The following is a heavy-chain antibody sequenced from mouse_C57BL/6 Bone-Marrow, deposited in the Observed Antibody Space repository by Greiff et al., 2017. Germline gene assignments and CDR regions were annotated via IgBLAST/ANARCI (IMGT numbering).Heavy chain of an antibody. J-gene: IGHJ4*01. V-gene: IGHV5-9-1*02. D-gene: IGHD2-5*01. CDR3: TRDYSNYEREMDY. CDR2: ISSGGDYL. CDR1: GFTFSSYA. Sequence: EVKLVESGEGLVKPGGSLKLSCAASGFTFSSYAMSWVRQTPEKRLEWVAYISSGGDYLYYADTVKGRFTISRDNARNTLYLQMSSLKSEDTAMYYCTRDYSNYEREMDYWGQGTSVTVSS.